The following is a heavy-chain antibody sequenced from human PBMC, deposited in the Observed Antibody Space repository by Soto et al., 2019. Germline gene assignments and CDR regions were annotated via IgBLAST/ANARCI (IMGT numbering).Heavy chain of an antibody. CDR2: IIPIFGTA. Sequence: QVQLVQSGAEVKKPGSSVKVSCKASGGTFSSYAISWVRQAPGQGLEWMGGIIPIFGTANYAQKFQGRVTIAADESTSTAYMELSSLRSEDTAVYYCARVDTAMVRKYYGMDVWGQGTTVTVSS. CDR3: ARVDTAMVRKYYGMDV. CDR1: GGTFSSYA. V-gene: IGHV1-69*12. D-gene: IGHD5-18*01. J-gene: IGHJ6*02.